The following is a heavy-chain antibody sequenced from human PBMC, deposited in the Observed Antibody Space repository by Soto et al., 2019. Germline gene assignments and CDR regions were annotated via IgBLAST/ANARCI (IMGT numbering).Heavy chain of an antibody. V-gene: IGHV1-69*06. D-gene: IGHD1-26*01. CDR2: IIPIFGTA. Sequence: ASVKVSCKASGGTFSSYAISWARQAPGQGLEWMGGIIPIFGTANYAQKFQGRVTITADKSTSTAYMELSSLRSEDTAVYYCARKVMGATANEAFDIWVQGIMVTVSS. J-gene: IGHJ3*02. CDR1: GGTFSSYA. CDR3: ARKVMGATANEAFDI.